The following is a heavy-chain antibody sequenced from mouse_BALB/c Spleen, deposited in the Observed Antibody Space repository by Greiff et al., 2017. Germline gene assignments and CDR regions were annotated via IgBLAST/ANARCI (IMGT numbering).Heavy chain of an antibody. Sequence: EVQLQQSGPELVKPGASVKMSCKASGYTFTSYVMHWVKQKPGQGLEWIGYINPYNDGTKYNEKFKGKATLTSDKSSSTAYMELSSLTSEDSAVYYCARGGNYEYFDVWGAGTTVTVSS. J-gene: IGHJ1*01. D-gene: IGHD2-1*01. CDR3: ARGGNYEYFDV. CDR2: INPYNDGT. V-gene: IGHV1-14*01. CDR1: GYTFTSYV.